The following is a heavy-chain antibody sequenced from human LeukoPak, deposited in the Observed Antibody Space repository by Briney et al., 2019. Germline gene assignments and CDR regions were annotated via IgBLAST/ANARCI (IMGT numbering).Heavy chain of an antibody. D-gene: IGHD4-23*01. CDR2: IIPIFGTA. CDR1: GGTFSSYA. Sequence: SVKVSCKASGGTFSSYAISWVRQAPGQGLEWMGRIIPIFGTANYAQKFQGRVTITTDESTSTAYMELSSLRSEDTAVYYCARDPGFYGGNSSVFYYWGQGTLVTVSS. J-gene: IGHJ4*02. V-gene: IGHV1-69*05. CDR3: ARDPGFYGGNSSVFYY.